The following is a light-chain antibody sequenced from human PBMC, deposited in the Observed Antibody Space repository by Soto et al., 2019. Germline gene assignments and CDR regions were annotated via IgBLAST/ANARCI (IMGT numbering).Light chain of an antibody. V-gene: IGLV4-69*01. CDR1: SGHSTYA. Sequence: QSVLTQSPSASASLGASVKLTCTLSSGHSTYAIAWHQQQPEKGPRYLMKLNSDGSHSTGDGIPDRFSGSSSGAERYLTIPRLQSEDEADYYCQTWGTNVVFGGGTKVTVL. CDR3: QTWGTNVV. J-gene: IGLJ2*01. CDR2: LNSDGSH.